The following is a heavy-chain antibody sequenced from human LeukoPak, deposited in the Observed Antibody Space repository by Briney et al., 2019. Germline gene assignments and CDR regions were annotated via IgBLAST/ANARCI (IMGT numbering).Heavy chain of an antibody. CDR2: ISSSSSYI. CDR1: GFTFSSYG. CDR3: VRDPDIKVIPAEFDY. D-gene: IGHD2-2*01. Sequence: PGGSLRLSCAASGFTFSSYGMSWVRQAPGKGLEWVSSISSSSSYIFYADSVKGRFTISRDNARNSLYLQMNSLRAEDTAVYYCVRDPDIKVIPAEFDYWGQGTLVTVSS. V-gene: IGHV3-21*01. J-gene: IGHJ4*02.